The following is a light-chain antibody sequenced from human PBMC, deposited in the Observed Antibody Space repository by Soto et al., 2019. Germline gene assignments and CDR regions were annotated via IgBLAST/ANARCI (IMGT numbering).Light chain of an antibody. V-gene: IGLV2-11*01. J-gene: IGLJ1*01. Sequence: LTQPRSVSGSPGQSATISCTGTSSDVGGYKYVSWYQQKPGKAPKLIIYGVSRWPSGVPNRFSGSKSGNRASLTISGLQAEDEGDYYCCSYAGGPEVFGTGTKVTVL. CDR3: CSYAGGPEV. CDR2: GVS. CDR1: SSDVGGYKY.